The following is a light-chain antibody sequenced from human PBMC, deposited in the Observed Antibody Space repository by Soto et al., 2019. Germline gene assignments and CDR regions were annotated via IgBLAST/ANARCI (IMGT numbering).Light chain of an antibody. CDR2: DTS. J-gene: IGKJ4*01. V-gene: IGKV3-15*01. CDR3: QQYNNWPLT. Sequence: DIVVTQSPATLSASPGERVTLSCRASQFVSSRLAWYQRRPGQVPRLLIYDTSTRATGVPARFSGSGSGTDFTLTISSLQSEDCAIYYCQQYNNWPLTFGGGTKVDIK. CDR1: QFVSSR.